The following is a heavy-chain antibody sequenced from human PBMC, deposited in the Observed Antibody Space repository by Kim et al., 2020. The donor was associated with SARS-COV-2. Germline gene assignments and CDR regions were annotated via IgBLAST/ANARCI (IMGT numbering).Heavy chain of an antibody. Sequence: DSGKAPITTSRDTRKNTLYLQMNSLRAEDTAVYYCARGHLGELSSNDYWGQGTLVTVSS. CDR3: ARGHLGELSSNDY. D-gene: IGHD3-16*02. J-gene: IGHJ4*02. V-gene: IGHV3-74*01.